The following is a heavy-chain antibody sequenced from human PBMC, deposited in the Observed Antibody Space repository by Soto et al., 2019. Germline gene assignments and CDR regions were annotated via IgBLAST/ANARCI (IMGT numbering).Heavy chain of an antibody. J-gene: IGHJ4*02. CDR3: ARDPGSGWTHFYY. V-gene: IGHV3-21*01. Sequence: GGSLRLSCAASGFTFSSYSMNWVRQAPGKGLEWVSSISSSSSYIYYADSVKGRFTISRDNAKNSLYLQMNSLRAEDTAVYYSARDPGSGWTHFYYWGQGTPVTVSS. CDR1: GFTFSSYS. CDR2: ISSSSSYI. D-gene: IGHD6-19*01.